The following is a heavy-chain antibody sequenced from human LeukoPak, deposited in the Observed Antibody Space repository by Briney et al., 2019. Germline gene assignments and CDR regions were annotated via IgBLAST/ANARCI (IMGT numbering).Heavy chain of an antibody. Sequence: GGSLRLSCAASGFTFSSYTMNWVRQAPGKGLEWVSSISSSSSYIYYADSVRGRFTISRDNAKNSLYLQMNSLRAEDTAFYYCARGTSDARYYFDYWGQGILVTVSS. V-gene: IGHV3-21*04. D-gene: IGHD1-1*01. CDR1: GFTFSSYT. CDR2: ISSSSSYI. J-gene: IGHJ4*02. CDR3: ARGTSDARYYFDY.